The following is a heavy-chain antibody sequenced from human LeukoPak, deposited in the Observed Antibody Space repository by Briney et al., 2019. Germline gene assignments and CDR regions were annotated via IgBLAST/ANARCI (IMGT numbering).Heavy chain of an antibody. Sequence: GGSLRLSCAASGFTFSSYSMNWVRQAPGKGLEWVGFIRSKAYGGTTEYAASVKGRFTISRDDSKSIAYLQMNSLKTEDTAVYYCTQSVLCYYGMDVWGQGTTVTVSS. CDR1: GFTFSSYS. CDR2: IRSKAYGGTT. J-gene: IGHJ6*02. V-gene: IGHV3-49*04. CDR3: TQSVLCYYGMDV.